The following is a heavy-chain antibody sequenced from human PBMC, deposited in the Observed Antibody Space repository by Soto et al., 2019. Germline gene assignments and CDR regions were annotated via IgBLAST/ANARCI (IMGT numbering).Heavy chain of an antibody. CDR1: GGSVSSGSYY. Sequence: SETLSLTCTVSGGSVSSGSYYWSWIRQPPGKGLEWIGYIYYSGSTNYNPSLKSRVTISVDTSKNQFSLKLSSVTAADTAVYYCARSLYYDSSGYYPTVLGYWGQGTLVTVS. CDR3: ARSLYYDSSGYYPTVLGY. CDR2: IYYSGST. D-gene: IGHD3-22*01. V-gene: IGHV4-61*01. J-gene: IGHJ4*02.